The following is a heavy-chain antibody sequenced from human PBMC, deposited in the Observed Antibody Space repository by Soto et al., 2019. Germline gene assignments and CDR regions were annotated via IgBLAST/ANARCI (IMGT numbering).Heavy chain of an antibody. V-gene: IGHV1-69*13. CDR2: IIPIFGTA. CDR1: GGAFSSYA. D-gene: IGHD6-13*01. Sequence: SVNGYCKAAGGAFSSYAISWGRQAPGQGLEWMGGIIPIFGTANYAQKFQGRVTITADESTSTAYMELSSLRSEDTAVYYCAREYPGIAAAGPKRDGMDVWGQGTTVTVSS. J-gene: IGHJ6*02. CDR3: AREYPGIAAAGPKRDGMDV.